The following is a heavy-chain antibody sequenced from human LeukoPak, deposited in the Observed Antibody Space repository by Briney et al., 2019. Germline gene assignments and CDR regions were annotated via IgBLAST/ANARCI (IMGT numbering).Heavy chain of an antibody. Sequence: GGSLRLSCAASGFTFSSYAMSWVRQAPGKGLEWVSAISGSGGSTYYADSVKGRFAISRDNSKNTLYLQMNSLRAEDTAVYYCAKDQSADYCSGGSCPYGMDVWGQGTTVTVSS. J-gene: IGHJ6*02. D-gene: IGHD2-15*01. CDR1: GFTFSSYA. CDR2: ISGSGGST. V-gene: IGHV3-23*01. CDR3: AKDQSADYCSGGSCPYGMDV.